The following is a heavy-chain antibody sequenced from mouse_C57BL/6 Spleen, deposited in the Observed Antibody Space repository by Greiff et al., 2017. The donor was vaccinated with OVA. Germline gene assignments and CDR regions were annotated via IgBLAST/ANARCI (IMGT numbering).Heavy chain of an antibody. D-gene: IGHD4-1*01. Sequence: EVKVVESGGGLVKPGGSLKLSCAASGFTFSDYGMHWVRQAPEKGLEWVAYISSGSSTIYYADTVKGRFTISRDNAKNTLFLQMTSLKSEDTDMDYCASNWDGYFEVWGTGTTVTVSS. CDR2: ISSGSSTI. CDR1: GFTFSDYG. J-gene: IGHJ1*03. CDR3: ASNWDGYFEV. V-gene: IGHV5-17*01.